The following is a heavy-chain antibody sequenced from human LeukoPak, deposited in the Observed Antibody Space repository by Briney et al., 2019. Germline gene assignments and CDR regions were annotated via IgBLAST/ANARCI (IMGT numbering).Heavy chain of an antibody. CDR3: ARDPKYYYYDSSGSVY. V-gene: IGHV3-30*04. CDR1: GFTFSSYA. Sequence: PGGSLRLSCAASGFTFSSYAMHWVRQAPGKGLEWVAVISYDGSNKYYADSVKGRFTISRDNSKNTLYLQMNSLRAEDTAVYYCARDPKYYYYDSSGSVYWGQGTLVTVSS. J-gene: IGHJ4*02. D-gene: IGHD3-22*01. CDR2: ISYDGSNK.